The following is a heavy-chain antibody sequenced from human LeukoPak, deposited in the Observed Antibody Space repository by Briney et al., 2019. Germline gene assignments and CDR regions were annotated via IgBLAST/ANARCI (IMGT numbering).Heavy chain of an antibody. CDR2: INHSGST. CDR1: GGSFSGYY. V-gene: IGHV4-34*01. CDR3: ARGLPDFWSGYYTDY. Sequence: SETLSLTCAVYGGSFSGYYWSWIRQPPGKGLEWIGEINHSGSTNYNPSLKSRVNISVDTSKNQFSLKLSSVTAADTAVYYCARGLPDFWSGYYTDYWGQGTLVTVSS. J-gene: IGHJ4*02. D-gene: IGHD3-3*01.